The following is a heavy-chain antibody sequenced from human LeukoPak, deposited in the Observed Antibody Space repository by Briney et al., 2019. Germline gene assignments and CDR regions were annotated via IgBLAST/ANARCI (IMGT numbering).Heavy chain of an antibody. J-gene: IGHJ4*02. CDR2: IYTSGST. CDR1: GGSIGNFY. D-gene: IGHD3-10*01. V-gene: IGHV4-4*07. CDR3: ASDRIWFGESTNEY. Sequence: SETLSLTCNVSGGSIGNFYWSWIRQPAGKGLEWIGRIYTSGSTNYNPSLKSRVTMSVDTSKKQFSLKLSSVTAADTAFYYCASDRIWFGESTNEYWGQGTLVTVSS.